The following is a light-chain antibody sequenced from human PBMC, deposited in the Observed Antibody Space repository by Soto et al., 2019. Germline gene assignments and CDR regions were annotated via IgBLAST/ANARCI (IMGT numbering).Light chain of an antibody. CDR3: QYNGRT. J-gene: IGKJ1*01. CDR2: GAS. Sequence: EIVLTQSPGTLSLSPGERATLSCRASQSVSNTYLAWYQQKPGQTPRLLIYGASSRATGIPDRFSGSGSGTDFTLTISRLEPDDFAVYYCQYNGRTFGQGTKVEIK. V-gene: IGKV3-20*01. CDR1: QSVSNTY.